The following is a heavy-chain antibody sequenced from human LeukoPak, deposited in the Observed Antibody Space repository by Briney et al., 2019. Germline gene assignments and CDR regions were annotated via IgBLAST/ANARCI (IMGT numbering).Heavy chain of an antibody. V-gene: IGHV6-1*01. Sequence: SQTLSLTCAISGDSFSSNSATWNWIRQSPLRGLEWLGRTYYRSKWYNDYAVSVKSRITISPDTSKNQFSLQLNSVTPDDTAVYYCARGPRWVDPWGQGTLVTVSS. CDR3: ARGPRWVDP. J-gene: IGHJ5*02. CDR2: TYYRSKWYN. CDR1: GDSFSSNSAT.